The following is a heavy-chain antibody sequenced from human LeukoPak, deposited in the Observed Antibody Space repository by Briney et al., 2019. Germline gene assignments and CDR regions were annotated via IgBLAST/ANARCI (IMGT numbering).Heavy chain of an antibody. CDR1: GFSFKDYN. J-gene: IGHJ4*02. Sequence: GGSLRLSCAASGFSFKDYNMHWVRQAPGKGLEWVAVITYDGGNEYYTDSVKGRFTISRDNSKSTLYLQMNSLRTEDTAVYYCAKVRWDNSGWYYLDSWGQGTLVTVSS. V-gene: IGHV3-30*18. CDR3: AKVRWDNSGWYYLDS. D-gene: IGHD6-19*01. CDR2: ITYDGGNE.